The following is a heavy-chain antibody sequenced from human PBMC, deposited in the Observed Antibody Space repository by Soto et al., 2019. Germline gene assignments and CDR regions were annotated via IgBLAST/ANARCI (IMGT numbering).Heavy chain of an antibody. CDR2: INPDNGNT. CDR3: ARGLATGKIDP. V-gene: IGHV1-3*01. J-gene: IGHJ5*02. Sequence: GPVKVSCKASGYTFTRYTMNWVRQAPGQRLEWMGWINPDNGNTKSSQKFQDRVIITRDTSASTAYMDLSSLRSEDTAVYYCARGLATGKIDPWGQGTLVTVSS. CDR1: GYTFTRYT.